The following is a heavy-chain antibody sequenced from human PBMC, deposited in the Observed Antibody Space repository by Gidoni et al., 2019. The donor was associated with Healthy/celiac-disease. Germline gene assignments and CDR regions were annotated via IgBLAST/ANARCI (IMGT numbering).Heavy chain of an antibody. Sequence: QVQLVESGGGVVQPGRSLRLSCAASGFTFSSSAMHWVRQAPGKGLEWVAVISYDGSNKYYADSVKGRFTISRDNSKNTLYRQMNSLRAEDTAVYYCARDRRLVFSTSPYYYGMDVWGQGTTVTVSS. CDR1: GFTFSSSA. CDR3: ARDRRLVFSTSPYYYGMDV. V-gene: IGHV3-30*01. J-gene: IGHJ6*02. D-gene: IGHD2-2*01. CDR2: ISYDGSNK.